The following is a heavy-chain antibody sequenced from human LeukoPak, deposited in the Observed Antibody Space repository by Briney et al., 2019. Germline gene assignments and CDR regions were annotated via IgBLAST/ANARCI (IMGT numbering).Heavy chain of an antibody. CDR3: ARDGAVAAVFDY. V-gene: IGHV1-18*01. CDR2: ISPYNGDT. J-gene: IGHJ4*02. D-gene: IGHD6-19*01. Sequence: GATVNVSCKASGYTFTTYGVTWVRQAPGQGLEWMGWISPYNGDTNYAQILQGRVTLTTDTSTSTAYMELRSLRSDDTAVYYCARDGAVAAVFDYWGQGTLVTVSS. CDR1: GYTFTTYG.